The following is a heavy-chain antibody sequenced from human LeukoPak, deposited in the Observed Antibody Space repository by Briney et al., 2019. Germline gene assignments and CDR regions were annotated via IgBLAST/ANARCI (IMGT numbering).Heavy chain of an antibody. D-gene: IGHD3-10*01. CDR2: IKQDGSEK. V-gene: IGHV3-7*01. J-gene: IGHJ3*02. Sequence: GGSLRLSCAASGFTFSSYWMSWVRQAPGKGLEWVANIKQDGSEKYYVDSVKGRFTISRDNAKNSLYLQMNSLRAEETAVYYCARTYYGSGKSAFDIWGQGTMVTVSS. CDR3: ARTYYGSGKSAFDI. CDR1: GFTFSSYW.